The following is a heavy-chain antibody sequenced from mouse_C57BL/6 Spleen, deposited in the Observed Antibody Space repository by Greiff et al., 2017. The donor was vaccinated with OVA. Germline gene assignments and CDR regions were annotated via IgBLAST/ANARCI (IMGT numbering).Heavy chain of an antibody. Sequence: QVQLQQPGAELVKPGASVKMSCKASGYTFTSYWITWVKQRPGQGLEWIGDIYPGSGSTNYNEKFKSKATLTVDTSSSTVYMELSRLTSEDSAVYFCARHEDKGFAYWGQGTLVTVSA. J-gene: IGHJ3*01. CDR3: ARHEDKGFAY. V-gene: IGHV1-55*01. CDR2: IYPGSGST. CDR1: GYTFTSYW.